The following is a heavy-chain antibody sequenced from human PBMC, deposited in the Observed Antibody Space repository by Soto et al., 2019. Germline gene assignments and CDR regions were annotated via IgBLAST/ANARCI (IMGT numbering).Heavy chain of an antibody. J-gene: IGHJ4*02. D-gene: IGHD3-10*01. Sequence: GGSLRLSCAASGFTFSSYAMHWVRQAPGKGLEWVAVISYDGSNKYYADSVKGRFTISRDNSKNTLYLQMNSLRAEDTAVYYCASEGTDLNFDYWGQGTLVTVSS. CDR1: GFTFSSYA. CDR2: ISYDGSNK. CDR3: ASEGTDLNFDY. V-gene: IGHV3-30-3*01.